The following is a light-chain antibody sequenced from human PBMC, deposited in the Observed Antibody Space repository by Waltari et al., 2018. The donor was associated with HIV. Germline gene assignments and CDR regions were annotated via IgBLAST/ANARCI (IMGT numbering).Light chain of an antibody. V-gene: IGKV2-28*01. J-gene: IGKJ1*01. CDR3: MQALQIPWT. CDR2: VGS. Sequence: IVVTQSPLSLPVTPGEPASISCTSNQSLLYKNGYNYLDWYLQKPGQSPQLLIYVGSHRASGVPDRFRGSGSGTHFTLKISKLQTEDVGVYYCMQALQIPWTFGLGTKVEIK. CDR1: QSLLYKNGYNY.